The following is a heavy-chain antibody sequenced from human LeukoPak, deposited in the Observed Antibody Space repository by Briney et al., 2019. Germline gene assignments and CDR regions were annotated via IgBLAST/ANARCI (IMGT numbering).Heavy chain of an antibody. CDR1: GFTFSRYW. D-gene: IGHD4-23*01. CDR2: ISNDGSST. CDR3: VGGRRTTVVTGDFDY. V-gene: IGHV3-74*01. J-gene: IGHJ4*02. Sequence: PGGSLRLSCVASGFTFSRYWMHWVRQAPGKGLVWVSRISNDGSSTNYADSVKGRFTISRDNAKSTLYLEMNSLRAEDTAVYYCVGGRRTTVVTGDFDYWGQGTLVTVSS.